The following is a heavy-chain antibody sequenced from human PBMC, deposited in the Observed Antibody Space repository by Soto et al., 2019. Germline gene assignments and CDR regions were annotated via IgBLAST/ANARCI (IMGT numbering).Heavy chain of an antibody. Sequence: QVQLIQSGTEVKKPGASVKVSCKASGYTFTSDGISWVRQAPGQGLEWLGWISVYKGNTNYAQKLQGRVTMTTDTSTNTAYMDLRTLRCDDTAGYYCVRYNGCRFDPWGQGTLVTVPS. V-gene: IGHV1-18*04. J-gene: IGHJ5*02. CDR3: VRYNGCRFDP. CDR1: GYTFTSDG. D-gene: IGHD6-19*01. CDR2: ISVYKGNT.